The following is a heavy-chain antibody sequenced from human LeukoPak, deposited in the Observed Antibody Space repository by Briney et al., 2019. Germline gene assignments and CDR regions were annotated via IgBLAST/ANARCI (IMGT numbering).Heavy chain of an antibody. J-gene: IGHJ4*02. Sequence: SETLSLTCAVSGYSISSGYYWGWIRQPPGKGLEWIGSIYYSGSTYRNPSLKSRVTISVDTSKNQFSLKLSSVTAADTAVYYCARLGTSPFDYWGQGTLVTVSS. CDR1: GYSISSGYY. D-gene: IGHD2-2*01. CDR2: IYYSGST. V-gene: IGHV4-38-2*01. CDR3: ARLGTSPFDY.